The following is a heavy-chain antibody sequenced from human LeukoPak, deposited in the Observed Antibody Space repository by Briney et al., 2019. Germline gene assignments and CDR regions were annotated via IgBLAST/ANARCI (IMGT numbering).Heavy chain of an antibody. CDR3: ASETYYYGSGSYYKGQI. CDR2: INSDGSST. D-gene: IGHD3-10*01. Sequence: GGSLRLSCAASGFTFSRYWMRWARQPPGEGLVWVSHINSDGSSTSYADSVKGRFTISRDNAKNTLYLQMNSLRAEETAVYYCASETYYYGSGSYYKGQIWGQGNLVTVSS. V-gene: IGHV3-74*01. CDR1: GFTFSRYW. J-gene: IGHJ4*02.